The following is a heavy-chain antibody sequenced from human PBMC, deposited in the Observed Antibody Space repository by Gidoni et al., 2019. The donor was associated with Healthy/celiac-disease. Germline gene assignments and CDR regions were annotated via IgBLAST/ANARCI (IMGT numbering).Heavy chain of an antibody. Sequence: QVQLQESGPGLVKPSQTLSLTCTVSGGSISSGGSYWSWIRQHPGKGLEWIGYIYYRGSTYYNPSLKSRVTISVDTSKNQFSLKLSSVTAADTAVYYCARDEGWKRGVANGGGFDPWGQGTLVTVSS. V-gene: IGHV4-31*03. J-gene: IGHJ5*02. CDR3: ARDEGWKRGVANGGGFDP. CDR2: IYYRGST. CDR1: GGSISSGGSY. D-gene: IGHD5-12*01.